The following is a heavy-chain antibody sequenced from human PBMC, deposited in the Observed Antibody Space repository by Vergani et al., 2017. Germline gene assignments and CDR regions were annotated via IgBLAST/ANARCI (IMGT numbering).Heavy chain of an antibody. D-gene: IGHD3-22*01. Sequence: QVQLVQSGAEVKKPGSSVKVSCKASGGTFSSYTISWVRQAPGQGLEWMGRIIPILGIANYAQKFHGRVTITGDKSTSTAYMELRSLRSEETAVYYCAGAYHDSRGYYGDWFDPWGQGTLVTVTS. V-gene: IGHV1-69*02. CDR1: GGTFSSYT. J-gene: IGHJ5*02. CDR2: IIPILGIA. CDR3: AGAYHDSRGYYGDWFDP.